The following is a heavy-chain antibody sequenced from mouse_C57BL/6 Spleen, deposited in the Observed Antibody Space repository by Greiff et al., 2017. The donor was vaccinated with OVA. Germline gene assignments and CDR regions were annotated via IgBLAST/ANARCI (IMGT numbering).Heavy chain of an antibody. D-gene: IGHD1-1*01. V-gene: IGHV1-69*01. Sequence: QVQLQQPGAELVMPGASVKLSCKASGYTFTSYWMHWVKQRPGQGLEWIGEIYPSDSYTNYNQKFKGKATLTVDKSSSTAYMQLSSMTSEDAAVDDYARAGHYYGSIDYWGQGTTLTVSS. CDR3: ARAGHYYGSIDY. CDR1: GYTFTSYW. J-gene: IGHJ2*01. CDR2: IYPSDSYT.